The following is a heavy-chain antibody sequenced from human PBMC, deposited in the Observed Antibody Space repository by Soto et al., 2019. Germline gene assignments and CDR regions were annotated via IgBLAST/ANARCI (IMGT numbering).Heavy chain of an antibody. CDR2: IYYSGST. D-gene: IGHD2-2*01. Sequence: SETLSLTCTVSGGSISSYYWSWIRQPPGKGLEWIGYIYYSGSTNYNPSLKSRVTISVDTSKNQFSLKLSSVTAAYTAVYYCARLTWPLVVPVANNYWAQGTLFTVSS. CDR3: ARLTWPLVVPVANNY. CDR1: GGSISSYY. V-gene: IGHV4-59*08. J-gene: IGHJ4*02.